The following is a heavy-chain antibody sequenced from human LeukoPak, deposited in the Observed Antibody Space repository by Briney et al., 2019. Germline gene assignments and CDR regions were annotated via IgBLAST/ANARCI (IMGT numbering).Heavy chain of an antibody. J-gene: IGHJ6*02. V-gene: IGHV3-23*01. CDR3: ARCQPGGPLGMDV. Sequence: GGSLGLSCAASGFTFSSYAMSWVRQAPGKGLEWVSAISGSGGSTYYADSVKGRFTISRDNSKNTLYLQMNSLRAEDTAVYYCARCQPGGPLGMDVWGQGTTVTVSS. CDR2: ISGSGGST. D-gene: IGHD1-14*01. CDR1: GFTFSSYA.